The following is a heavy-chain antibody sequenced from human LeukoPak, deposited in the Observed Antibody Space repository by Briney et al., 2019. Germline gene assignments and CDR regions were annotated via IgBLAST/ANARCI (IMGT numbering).Heavy chain of an antibody. CDR1: GDSISTFS. Sequence: PSHTLSLTCTVSGDSISTFSRNWIPHPPGQGLEWIGYVNSDGSTYNNPPLKSRVTVSLDLSKNQFPLKLSPATAAETAVYYCARDAGGTWFDPWGQGILVTVSS. V-gene: IGHV4-59*01. J-gene: IGHJ5*02. CDR3: ARDAGGTWFDP. CDR2: VNSDGST.